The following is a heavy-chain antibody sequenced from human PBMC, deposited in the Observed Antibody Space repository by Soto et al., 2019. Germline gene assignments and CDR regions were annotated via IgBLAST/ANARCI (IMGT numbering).Heavy chain of an antibody. V-gene: IGHV3-30*18. CDR3: AKVTIFGVVISPFVY. CDR2: ISYDGSNK. J-gene: IGHJ4*02. CDR1: GFTFSSYG. Sequence: RGSLRLSCAASGFTFSSYGMHWVRQAPGKGLEWVAVISYDGSNKYYADSVKGRFTISRDNSKNTLYLQMNSLRAEDTAVYYCAKVTIFGVVISPFVYWCQGT. D-gene: IGHD3-3*01.